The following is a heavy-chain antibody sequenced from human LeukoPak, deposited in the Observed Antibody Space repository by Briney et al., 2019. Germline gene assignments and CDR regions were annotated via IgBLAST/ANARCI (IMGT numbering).Heavy chain of an antibody. Sequence: PGGSLRLSCAASGFTFSTYAMNWVRQAPAKGLEWVSTIGGGGPTTDYADSVKDRFTISRDNSKNTLYLQMNSLRAEDTAVYFCARGFLGGTDQYFDSWGQGTPVTVSS. V-gene: IGHV3-23*01. J-gene: IGHJ4*02. CDR3: ARGFLGGTDQYFDS. CDR1: GFTFSTYA. D-gene: IGHD6-19*01. CDR2: IGGGGPTT.